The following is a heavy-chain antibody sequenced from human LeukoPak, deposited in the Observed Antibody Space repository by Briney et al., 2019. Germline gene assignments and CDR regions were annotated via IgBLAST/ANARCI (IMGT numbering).Heavy chain of an antibody. J-gene: IGHJ6*03. CDR2: INPKTGAT. Sequence: ASVKVSCKTSGFTFTGYFSHWLRQAPGQGPEWMGWINPKTGATKYAQKFEGRVTVTRDTSITTAYMELSGLTFDDTAVYYCARGNDYSNYYYYYMDVWGKGTTVTVSS. D-gene: IGHD4-11*01. CDR1: GFTFTGYF. V-gene: IGHV1-2*02. CDR3: ARGNDYSNYYYYYMDV.